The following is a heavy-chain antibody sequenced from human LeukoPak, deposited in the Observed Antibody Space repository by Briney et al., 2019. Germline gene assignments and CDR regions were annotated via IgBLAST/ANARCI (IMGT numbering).Heavy chain of an antibody. V-gene: IGHV1-8*01. CDR2: MNPNSGNT. J-gene: IGHJ5*02. D-gene: IGHD5-18*01. CDR1: GYTFTSYD. CDR3: ARPGGYSYTFDP. Sequence: ASVKVSCKASGYTFTSYDINWVRQATGQGLEWMGWMNPNSGNTGYAQKFQGRVTVTRNTSISTAYMELSSLRSEDTAVYYCARPGGYSYTFDPWGQGTLVTVSS.